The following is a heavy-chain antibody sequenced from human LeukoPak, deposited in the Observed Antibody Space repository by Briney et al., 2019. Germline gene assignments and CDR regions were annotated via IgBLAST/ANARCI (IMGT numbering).Heavy chain of an antibody. V-gene: IGHV3-11*06. Sequence: GGSLRLSCAASGFTFSDYYMTWIRQAPGKGLEWLSYISGSSSNTNYADSVQGRFTISRDNAKNSLYLQMNSLRAEDTAVYFCAKVTRLLWDYDAFDVWGQGTMVTVSS. J-gene: IGHJ3*01. D-gene: IGHD2-21*02. CDR3: AKVTRLLWDYDAFDV. CDR1: GFTFSDYY. CDR2: ISGSSSNT.